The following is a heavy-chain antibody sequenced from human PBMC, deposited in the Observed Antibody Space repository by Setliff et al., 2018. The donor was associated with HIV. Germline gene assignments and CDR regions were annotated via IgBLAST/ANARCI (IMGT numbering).Heavy chain of an antibody. D-gene: IGHD6-19*01. V-gene: IGHV1-18*01. CDR1: GYSFARYG. Sequence: ASVKVSCKASGYSFARYGLSWVRQAPGQGLEWMGWISGFNGNTKYAQSFQDRVAMTTETVTSTAYMEMRSLRSDDTAVYFCARVPYRSAWFSGGHDAFDIWGQGTMVTVSS. J-gene: IGHJ3*02. CDR2: ISGFNGNT. CDR3: ARVPYRSAWFSGGHDAFDI.